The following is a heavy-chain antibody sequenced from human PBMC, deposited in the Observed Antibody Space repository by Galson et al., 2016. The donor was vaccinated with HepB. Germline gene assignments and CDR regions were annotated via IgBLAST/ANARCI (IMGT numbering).Heavy chain of an antibody. CDR1: GFTFSNYG. V-gene: IGHV3-33*01. CDR3: ARDYSSGWFDGSWFDP. D-gene: IGHD6-19*01. CDR2: IWYDGSEK. Sequence: SLRLSCAASGFTFSNYGMHWVRQAPGKGLEWVAVIWYDGSEKYYADSVKGRFTISRDNPKNTLYLQMNSLRVDDTAVYYCARDYSSGWFDGSWFDPWGQGTLVTVSS. J-gene: IGHJ5*02.